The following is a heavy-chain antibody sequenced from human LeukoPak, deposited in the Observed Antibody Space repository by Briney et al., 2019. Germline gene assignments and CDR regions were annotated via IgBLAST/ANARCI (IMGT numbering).Heavy chain of an antibody. CDR2: ISYDGSNK. D-gene: IGHD4-17*01. J-gene: IGHJ4*02. CDR3: AKEAFRPPSYGDLDY. Sequence: PGGSLRLSCAASGFTFSSYGMHWVRQAPGKGLEWVAVISYDGSNKYYADSVKGRFTISRDNSKNTLYLQMNSLRAEDTAVYYCAKEAFRPPSYGDLDYWGQGTLVTVSS. CDR1: GFTFSSYG. V-gene: IGHV3-30*18.